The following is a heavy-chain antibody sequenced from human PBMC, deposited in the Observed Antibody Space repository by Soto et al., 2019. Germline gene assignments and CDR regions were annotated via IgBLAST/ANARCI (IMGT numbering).Heavy chain of an antibody. J-gene: IGHJ4*02. Sequence: QVQLVQSGAEVKKPGASVKVSCKASGYTFTSYDINWVRQATGQGLEWMGWMNPNSGNTGYAQKLXGXVXMXXNTSIITAYIELSSLRSEDTAVYYCARERKVTPDYWGQGTLVTVSS. CDR3: ARERKVTPDY. D-gene: IGHD6-25*01. V-gene: IGHV1-8*01. CDR1: GYTFTSYD. CDR2: MNPNSGNT.